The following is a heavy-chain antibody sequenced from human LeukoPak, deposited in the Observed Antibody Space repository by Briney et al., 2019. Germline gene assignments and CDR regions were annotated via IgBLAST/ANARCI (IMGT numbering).Heavy chain of an antibody. CDR1: GLTFSSSW. Sequence: PGGSLRLSCAASGLTFSSSWMSWVRQAPGEGLEWVAHIKPDGSAEYYVDSVKGRFTISRDNARNSLYLQMNSLRAEDTALYYCVGWQQLAAYWGQGALVTVSS. D-gene: IGHD6-13*01. V-gene: IGHV3-7*01. J-gene: IGHJ4*02. CDR2: IKPDGSAE. CDR3: VGWQQLAAY.